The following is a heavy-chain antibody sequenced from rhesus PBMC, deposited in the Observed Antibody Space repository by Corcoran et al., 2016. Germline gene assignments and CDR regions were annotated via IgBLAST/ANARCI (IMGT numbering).Heavy chain of an antibody. Sequence: QVQLQESGPGVVKPSETLSLTCAVSGGSISDSYRWSWIRQPPGKGLEWIGFIYGSGSSTNYNPSLKSRVTLSVDTSKNQLSLKLSSVTTADTAVYYCARGRISGSRWGQGVLVTVSS. CDR2: IYGSGSST. CDR3: ARGRISGSR. V-gene: IGHV4S10*01. D-gene: IGHD2-21*01. J-gene: IGHJ4*01. CDR1: GGSISDSYR.